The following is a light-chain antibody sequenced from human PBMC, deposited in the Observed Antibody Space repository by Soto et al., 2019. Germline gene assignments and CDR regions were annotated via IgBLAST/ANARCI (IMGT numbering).Light chain of an antibody. CDR2: EVT. J-gene: IGLJ3*02. Sequence: QSALTQPASVSGSPGQSITISCTGTSSDVGNYNYVSWYQQHLGKAPKVLIYEVTNRPSGISNRFSGSKSGNTASLTISGLQAEDEAHYYCSSYTASNALLFGGGTKLTVL. CDR1: SSDVGNYNY. CDR3: SSYTASNALL. V-gene: IGLV2-14*01.